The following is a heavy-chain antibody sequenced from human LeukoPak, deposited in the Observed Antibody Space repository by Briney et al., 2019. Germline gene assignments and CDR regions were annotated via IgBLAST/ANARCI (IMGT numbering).Heavy chain of an antibody. J-gene: IGHJ3*02. CDR3: ARRRIGSNAFDI. CDR1: GGSISSSSYY. D-gene: IGHD2/OR15-2a*01. CDR2: IYYSGST. V-gene: IGHV4-39*01. Sequence: PSETLSLTCSVSGGSISSSSYYWGWIRQPPGKGLEWIGSIYYSGSTYYNPSLKSRVTISVDTSKNQFSLKLGSVTAADTAVYFCARRRIGSNAFDIWGQGTMVTVSS.